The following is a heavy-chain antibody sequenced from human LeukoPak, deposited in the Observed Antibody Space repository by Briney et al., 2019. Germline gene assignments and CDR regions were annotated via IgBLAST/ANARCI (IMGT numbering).Heavy chain of an antibody. CDR1: GGSISSYY. D-gene: IGHD6-6*01. CDR2: IYYSGST. V-gene: IGHV4-59*08. Sequence: PSETLSLTCTVSGGSISSYYWSWIRQPPGKGLEWIGYIYYSGSTNYNPSLKSRVTISVDTSKNQFSLKLSSVTAADTAVYYCARSYRMYSSSFPGLWGQGTLVTVSS. CDR3: ARSYRMYSSSFPGL. J-gene: IGHJ4*02.